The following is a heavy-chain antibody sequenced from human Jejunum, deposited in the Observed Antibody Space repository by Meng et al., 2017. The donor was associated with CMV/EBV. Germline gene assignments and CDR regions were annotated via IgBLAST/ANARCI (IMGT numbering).Heavy chain of an antibody. CDR2: ISYGESDQ. J-gene: IGHJ4*02. CDR1: GFTFSNYP. Sequence: AASGFTFSNYPLRWVRQAPGKGLEWVAVISYGESDQYYADSVKGRFTISRDYSKNTLYLQMNSLRGDDTAVYYCARENDYNNYFDLWGQGTLVTVSS. CDR3: ARENDYNNYFDL. D-gene: IGHD5-24*01. V-gene: IGHV3-30-3*01.